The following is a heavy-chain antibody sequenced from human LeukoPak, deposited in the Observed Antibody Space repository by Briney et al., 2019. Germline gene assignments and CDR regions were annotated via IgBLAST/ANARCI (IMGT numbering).Heavy chain of an antibody. Sequence: TSETLSLTCTVSGGSISSGGYYWSWIRQPPGKGLEWIGYIYHSGSTYYNPSLKSRVTISVDRSKNQFSLKLSSVTAADTAVYYCARGDYDILTAERPIEYFQHWGQGTLVTVSS. D-gene: IGHD3-9*01. CDR3: ARGDYDILTAERPIEYFQH. CDR1: GGSISSGGYY. V-gene: IGHV4-30-2*01. J-gene: IGHJ1*01. CDR2: IYHSGST.